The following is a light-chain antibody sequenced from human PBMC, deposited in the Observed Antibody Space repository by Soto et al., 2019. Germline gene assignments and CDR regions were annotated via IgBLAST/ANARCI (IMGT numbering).Light chain of an antibody. Sequence: EIVLTQSPGTLSLSPGERATLSCRASQSVSSSYLAWYQQKPGQAPRLLIYGASSRATGIPDRFSGSGSGTDLSLTISRLEPEDCAVYYCQQYGSSSWTFGQGTKVDIK. CDR3: QQYGSSSWT. CDR2: GAS. J-gene: IGKJ1*01. CDR1: QSVSSSY. V-gene: IGKV3-20*01.